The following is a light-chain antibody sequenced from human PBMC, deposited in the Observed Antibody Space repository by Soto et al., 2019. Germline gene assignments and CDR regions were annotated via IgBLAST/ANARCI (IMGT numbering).Light chain of an antibody. J-gene: IGLJ1*01. V-gene: IGLV2-8*01. CDR3: SSSAGSSHV. Sequence: QSALTQPPSASGSPGQSVAISCTGTSSDGGGYNYVSWYQQHPGKAPKLMIYEVNKRPSGVHDRFSGSKSGNTASLTVSGQHAEDEADYYSSSSAGSSHVFGTGTKLTVL. CDR1: SSDGGGYNY. CDR2: EVN.